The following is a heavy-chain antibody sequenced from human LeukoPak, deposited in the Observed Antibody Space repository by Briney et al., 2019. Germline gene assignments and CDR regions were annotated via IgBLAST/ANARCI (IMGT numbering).Heavy chain of an antibody. CDR2: LTGNGGST. J-gene: IGHJ4*02. CDR3: AKNYGASTGYDY. V-gene: IGHV3-23*01. D-gene: IGHD4-17*01. Sequence: GALGLSCAASGFTFSKYAMSWVRQAPGKGLEWVSALTGNGGSTHYADSVKGRFTISRDNSKNTLYLQMNSLRAEDTAIYYCAKNYGASTGYDYWGQGTLVTVSS. CDR1: GFTFSKYA.